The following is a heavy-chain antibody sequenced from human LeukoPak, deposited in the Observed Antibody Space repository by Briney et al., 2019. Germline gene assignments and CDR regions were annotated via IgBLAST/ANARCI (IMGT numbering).Heavy chain of an antibody. CDR2: IRYDGSNK. CDR1: GFTFSSYG. D-gene: IGHD3-10*01. Sequence: AGGSLRLSCAASGFTFSSYGMHWVRQAPGKGLEWVAFIRYDGSNKYYADPVKGRFTISRENSKNTLYLQMNSLRAEDAAVYYCGSAMVRGVRPPYFDYWGQGTLVTVSS. J-gene: IGHJ4*02. CDR3: GSAMVRGVRPPYFDY. V-gene: IGHV3-30*02.